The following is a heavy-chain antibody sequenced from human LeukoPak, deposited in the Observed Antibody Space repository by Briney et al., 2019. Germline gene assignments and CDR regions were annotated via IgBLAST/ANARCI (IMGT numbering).Heavy chain of an antibody. CDR2: IRYDGTNT. D-gene: IGHD3-3*01. J-gene: IGHJ4*02. V-gene: IGHV3-30*02. Sequence: GGPLRLSCAASGFTFSSYGMHWVRQAPGKGLEWVACIRYDGTNTYYADSVKGRFTISRDNSKNTLYLQMNSLRAEDTAVYYCAKDRSFWSGYYWARSGDFDYWGQGTLVTVSS. CDR1: GFTFSSYG. CDR3: AKDRSFWSGYYWARSGDFDY.